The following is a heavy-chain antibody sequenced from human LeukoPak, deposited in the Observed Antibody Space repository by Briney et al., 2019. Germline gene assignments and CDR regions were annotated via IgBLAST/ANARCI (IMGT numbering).Heavy chain of an antibody. D-gene: IGHD3-10*01. Sequence: SETLSLTCTVSGGSISSSGYYWGWIRQPPGKGLEWIGSIYYSGSTYYNLSLKSRVTISVDTSKNQFSLKLSSVTAADTAVYYCATLWFGEQIIYYWGQGTLVTVSS. V-gene: IGHV4-39*01. CDR1: GGSISSSGYY. J-gene: IGHJ4*02. CDR2: IYYSGST. CDR3: ATLWFGEQIIYY.